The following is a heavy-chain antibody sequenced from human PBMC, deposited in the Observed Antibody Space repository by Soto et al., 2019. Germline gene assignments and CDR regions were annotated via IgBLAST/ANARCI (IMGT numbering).Heavy chain of an antibody. D-gene: IGHD7-27*01. V-gene: IGHV1-3*01. CDR1: GYTFSSYA. CDR3: ARDTGDGTFDF. J-gene: IGHJ4*02. CDR2: INAGYGNT. Sequence: ASAKVSCKASGYTFSSYAMHCVRQAPGQRLEWMGWINAGYGNTKSSQKFQDRVTISRDTSASTAYMELTSLRSEDTAVYYCARDTGDGTFDFWGQGTLVTVSS.